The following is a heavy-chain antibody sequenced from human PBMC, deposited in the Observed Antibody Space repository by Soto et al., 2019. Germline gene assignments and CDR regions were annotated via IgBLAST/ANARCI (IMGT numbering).Heavy chain of an antibody. CDR1: GFTFSSYA. V-gene: IGHV3-23*01. CDR3: AKVKTRDSSGYWLTIGAFDI. CDR2: ISGSGGST. Sequence: GGSLRLSCAASGFTFSSYAMSWVRQAPGKGLEWVSAISGSGGSTYYADSVKGRFTISRDNSKNTLYLQMNSLRAEDTAVYYCAKVKTRDSSGYWLTIGAFDIWGQGTMVTVSS. D-gene: IGHD3-22*01. J-gene: IGHJ3*02.